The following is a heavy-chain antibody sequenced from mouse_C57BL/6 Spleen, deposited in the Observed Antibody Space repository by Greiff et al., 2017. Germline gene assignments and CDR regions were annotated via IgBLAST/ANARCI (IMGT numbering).Heavy chain of an antibody. Sequence: VQLQESGPELVKPGASVKISCKASGYSFTSYYIHWVKQRPGQGLEWIGWIYPGSGNTKYNEKFKGKATLTADTSSSTAYMQLSSLTSEDSAVYYCANLRRDYAMDYWGQGTSVTVSS. CDR1: GYSFTSYY. V-gene: IGHV1-66*01. D-gene: IGHD2-12*01. J-gene: IGHJ4*01. CDR2: IYPGSGNT. CDR3: ANLRRDYAMDY.